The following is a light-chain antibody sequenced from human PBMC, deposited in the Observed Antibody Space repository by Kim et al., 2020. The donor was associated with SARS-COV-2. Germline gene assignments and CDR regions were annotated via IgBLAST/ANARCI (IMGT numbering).Light chain of an antibody. CDR2: GAS. J-gene: IGKJ1*01. V-gene: IGKV3-15*01. CDR1: ETVTTS. CDR3: QQYSDWPPT. Sequence: EVVVTQSPATLSVFPGERATLSCRTSETVTTSLAWYQQTPGQAPRLLIHGASARPTSLPARFSGVGSGTDFTLTITGAQSEDAATYYCQQYSDWPPTFGQGTKVDIK.